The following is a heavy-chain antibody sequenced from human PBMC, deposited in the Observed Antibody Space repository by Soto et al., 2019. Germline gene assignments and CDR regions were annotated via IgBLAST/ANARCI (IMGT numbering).Heavy chain of an antibody. D-gene: IGHD1-26*01. J-gene: IGHJ4*02. CDR2: IYPGDSDT. V-gene: IGHV5-51*01. CDR3: ARGAVGATKSPFFDY. Sequence: PGESLKISCKGSGYSFTSYWIGWVRQMPGKGLEWMGIIYPGDSDTRYSPSFQGQVTISADKSISTAYLQWSSLKASDTAMYYCARGAVGATKSPFFDYWGQGTLVTVSS. CDR1: GYSFTSYW.